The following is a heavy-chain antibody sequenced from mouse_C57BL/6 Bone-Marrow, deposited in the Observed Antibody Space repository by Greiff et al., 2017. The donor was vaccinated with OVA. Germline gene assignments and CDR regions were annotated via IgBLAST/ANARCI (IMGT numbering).Heavy chain of an antibody. CDR1: GYSITSGYY. V-gene: IGHV3-6*01. J-gene: IGHJ4*01. CDR2: ISYDGSN. Sequence: EVQLVESGPGLVKPSQSLSLTCSVTGYSITSGYYWNWIRQFPGNKLEWMGYISYDGSNNYNPSLKNRISITRDTSKNQFFLKLNSVTTEDTATYDCARNAYYSNYDYYAMDYWGQGTSVTVSS. CDR3: ARNAYYSNYDYYAMDY. D-gene: IGHD2-5*01.